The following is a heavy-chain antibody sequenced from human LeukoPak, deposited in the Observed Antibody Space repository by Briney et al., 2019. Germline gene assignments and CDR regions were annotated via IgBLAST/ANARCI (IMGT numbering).Heavy chain of an antibody. D-gene: IGHD3-3*01. CDR2: IYSDGST. J-gene: IGHJ6*02. Sequence: GGSLRLSCAASGLTVSSNYMSWVRQAQGLEWVSIIYSDGSTYYADSVKGRFTISRDNSKNTLYLQMNSLRTEDSAVYYCARVPYDFWRKGMDVWGQGTTATVSS. CDR3: ARVPYDFWRKGMDV. CDR1: GLTVSSNY. V-gene: IGHV3-66*02.